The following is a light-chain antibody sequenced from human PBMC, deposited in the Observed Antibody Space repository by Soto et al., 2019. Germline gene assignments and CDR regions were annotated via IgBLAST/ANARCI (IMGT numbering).Light chain of an antibody. CDR1: QGISNY. Sequence: DIQMTQSPSSLSASVGDRVTITCRASQGISNYLAWYQQKPGKVPKLLIYSASTLQSGVPSRFSGSGSGTDFTLTISRPEPEDVATYYCQHYNNAPYTFGQGTKLEIK. V-gene: IGKV1-27*01. CDR3: QHYNNAPYT. J-gene: IGKJ2*01. CDR2: SAS.